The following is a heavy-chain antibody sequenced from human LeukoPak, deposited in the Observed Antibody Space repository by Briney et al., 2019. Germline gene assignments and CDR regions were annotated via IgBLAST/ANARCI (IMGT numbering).Heavy chain of an antibody. Sequence: KPSETLSLTCTVSGGSISSYYWSWIRQPAGKGLEWIERIYTSGSTNYNPSLKSRVTMSVDTSKNQFSLKLSSVTAADTAVYYCARDRSEVGAKSSNFDYWGQGTLVTVSS. J-gene: IGHJ4*02. D-gene: IGHD1-26*01. V-gene: IGHV4-4*07. CDR3: ARDRSEVGAKSSNFDY. CDR1: GGSISSYY. CDR2: IYTSGST.